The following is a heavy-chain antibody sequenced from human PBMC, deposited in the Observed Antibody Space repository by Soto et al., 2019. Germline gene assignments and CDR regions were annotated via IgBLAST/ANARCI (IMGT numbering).Heavy chain of an antibody. J-gene: IGHJ4*02. Sequence: ASVKVSCKASGYTFTGYYMHWVRQAPGQGLEWMGWINPNSGGTNYAQKFQGRVTMTRDTSISTAYMELSRLRSDDTAVYYCARDPSGDPVYHDYWGQGTLVTVSS. V-gene: IGHV1-2*02. CDR1: GYTFTGYY. CDR2: INPNSGGT. CDR3: ARDPSGDPVYHDY. D-gene: IGHD7-27*01.